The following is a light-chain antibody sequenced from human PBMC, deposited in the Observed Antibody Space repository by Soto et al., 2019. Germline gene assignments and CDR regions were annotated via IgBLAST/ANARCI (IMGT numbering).Light chain of an antibody. J-gene: IGKJ3*01. CDR3: QRYKSDLFT. CDR2: AAS. V-gene: IGKV1-27*01. Sequence: DIQMTQSPSSLSASIGDRVTITCRASQGITNYLARYQQKPGKVPKLLIYAASTLHSGVPSRFSGSASGTNFTLTISSLQPEDVATYYCQRYKSDLFTFGPGTRVDIK. CDR1: QGITNY.